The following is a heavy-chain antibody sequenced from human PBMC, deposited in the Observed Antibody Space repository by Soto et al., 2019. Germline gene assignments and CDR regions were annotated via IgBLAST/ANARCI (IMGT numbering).Heavy chain of an antibody. CDR2: INHSGST. Sequence: QVQLQQWGAGLLKPSETLSLTCAVYGGSFSGYYWSWIRQPPGKGLEWIGEINHSGSTNYNPSLKSRVTISVDTSKNQFSLKLSSVTAADTAMYYCARVKYSYGRSFDYWGQGTLVTVSS. V-gene: IGHV4-34*01. J-gene: IGHJ4*02. CDR1: GGSFSGYY. D-gene: IGHD5-18*01. CDR3: ARVKYSYGRSFDY.